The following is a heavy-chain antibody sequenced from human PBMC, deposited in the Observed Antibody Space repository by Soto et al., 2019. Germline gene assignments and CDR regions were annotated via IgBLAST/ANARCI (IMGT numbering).Heavy chain of an antibody. J-gene: IGHJ6*02. Sequence: GGSLRLSCAASGFTFSSYWMSWVRQAPGKGLEWVANIKQDGSEKYYVDSVKGRFTISRDNAKNSLYLQMNSLRAEDTAVYYCARAEVGGIYYYYYYGMDVWGQGTTVTVSS. D-gene: IGHD2-15*01. CDR1: GFTFSSYW. V-gene: IGHV3-7*01. CDR2: IKQDGSEK. CDR3: ARAEVGGIYYYYYYGMDV.